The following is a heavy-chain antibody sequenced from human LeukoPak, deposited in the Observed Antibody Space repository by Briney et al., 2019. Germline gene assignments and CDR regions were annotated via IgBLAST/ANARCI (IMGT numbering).Heavy chain of an antibody. CDR1: GGSVSSGDYY. CDR2: IYTSGST. CDR3: ARPRGPKGFDP. Sequence: PSETLSLTCTVSGGSVSSGDYYWTWIRQPAGKGLEWIGRIYTSGSTSYSPSLKSRVTISVDTSKNQFSLKLSSVTAADTAVYYCARPRGPKGFDPWGQGTLVTVSS. D-gene: IGHD3-10*01. J-gene: IGHJ5*02. V-gene: IGHV4-61*10.